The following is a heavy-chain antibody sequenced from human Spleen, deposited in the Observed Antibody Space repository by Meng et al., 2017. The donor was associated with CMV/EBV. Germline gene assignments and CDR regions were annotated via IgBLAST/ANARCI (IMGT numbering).Heavy chain of an antibody. V-gene: IGHV3-30-3*02. CDR2: ISYDGSNK. CDR1: GFTFSSYG. Sequence: GESLKISCAASGFTFSSYGMHWVRQAPGKGLEWVAVISYDGSNKYYADSVKGRFTISRDNSKNTLYLQMNSLRAEDTAVYYCAKLTTYDSSGSYYGMDVWGQGTTVTVSS. D-gene: IGHD3-22*01. CDR3: AKLTTYDSSGSYYGMDV. J-gene: IGHJ6*02.